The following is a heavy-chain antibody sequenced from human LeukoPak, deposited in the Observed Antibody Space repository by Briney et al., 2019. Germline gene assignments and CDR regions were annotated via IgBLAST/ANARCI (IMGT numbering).Heavy chain of an antibody. CDR1: DDSLNNYY. D-gene: IGHD2-21*02. J-gene: IGHJ4*02. Sequence: SETLSLTCTVFDDSLNNYYWNWIRQPPGKGLEWIGYIYYSGSTNYNPSLKSRVTISVDTSKNQFSLKLSSVTAADTAVYYCARATYCGGDCPFDYWGQGTLVTVSS. V-gene: IGHV4-59*01. CDR2: IYYSGST. CDR3: ARATYCGGDCPFDY.